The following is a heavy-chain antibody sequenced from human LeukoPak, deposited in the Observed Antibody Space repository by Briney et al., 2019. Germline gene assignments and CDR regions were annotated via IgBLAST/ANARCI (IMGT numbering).Heavy chain of an antibody. Sequence: ASVKVSCKASGYTFTGYYMHWVRQAPGQGLEWMGWINPNSGGTNYAQKFQGRVTMTRDTSISTAYMELSRLRSDDTAVYYCARGLGYCSGGSCYSILYGMDVWGQGTTVTVSS. CDR3: ARGLGYCSGGSCYSILYGMDV. CDR1: GYTFTGYY. J-gene: IGHJ6*02. V-gene: IGHV1-2*02. D-gene: IGHD2-15*01. CDR2: INPNSGGT.